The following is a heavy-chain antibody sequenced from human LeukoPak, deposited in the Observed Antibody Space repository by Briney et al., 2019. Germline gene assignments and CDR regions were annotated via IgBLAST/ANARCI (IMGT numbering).Heavy chain of an antibody. CDR1: GGSFSGYY. V-gene: IGHV4-34*01. Sequence: SETLSLTCAVDGGSFSGYYWSWIRQPPGKGREWMWEIKQSGSTNYNPSLKSRVTISVDTSKNQFSLKLSCVTAADTAVYYCARGLVTLQRFVVVPAAYGMDVWGQGTTVTVSS. J-gene: IGHJ6*02. D-gene: IGHD2-2*01. CDR2: IKQSGST. CDR3: ARGLVTLQRFVVVPAAYGMDV.